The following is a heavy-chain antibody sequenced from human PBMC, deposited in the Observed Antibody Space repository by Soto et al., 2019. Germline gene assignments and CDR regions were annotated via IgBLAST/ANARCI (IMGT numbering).Heavy chain of an antibody. CDR1: GFTFSDYY. CDR3: AKSPQYSSGWPFDY. CDR2: ISSSGSTI. J-gene: IGHJ4*02. Sequence: LRLSCAASGFTFSDYYMSWIRQAPGKGLEWVSYISSSGSTIYYADSVKGRFTISRDNAKNSLYLQMNSLRAEDTAVYYCAKSPQYSSGWPFDYWGQGTLVTVSS. D-gene: IGHD6-19*01. V-gene: IGHV3-11*01.